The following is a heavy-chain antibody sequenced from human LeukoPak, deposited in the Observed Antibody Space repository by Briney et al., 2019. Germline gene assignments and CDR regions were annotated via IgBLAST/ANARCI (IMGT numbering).Heavy chain of an antibody. CDR1: GFTFSSYS. CDR2: ISSSSSYI. V-gene: IGHV3-21*01. CDR3: ARVYDFWSGYWNYYYYYYMDV. J-gene: IGHJ6*03. Sequence: PGGSLRLSCAASGFTFSSYSMNWVRQAPGKGLEWVSSISSSSSYIYYADSVKGRFTSSRDNAKNSLYLQMNSLRAEDTAVYYCARVYDFWSGYWNYYYYYYMDVWGKGTTVTVSS. D-gene: IGHD3-3*01.